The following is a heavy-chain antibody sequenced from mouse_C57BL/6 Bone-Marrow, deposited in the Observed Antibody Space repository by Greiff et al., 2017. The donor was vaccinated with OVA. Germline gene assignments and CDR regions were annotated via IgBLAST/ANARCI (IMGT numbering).Heavy chain of an antibody. CDR3: ARTRRGFAF. Sequence: VKLVESGAELARPGASVKLSCKASGYTFTSYGISWVKQRPGQGLEWIGEIYPRSGNTYYNEKFKGKATLTADKSSSTAYMELRSLTSEDSAVYFCARTRRGFAFWGQGTLVTVSA. CDR1: GYTFTSYG. V-gene: IGHV1-81*01. J-gene: IGHJ3*01. CDR2: IYPRSGNT.